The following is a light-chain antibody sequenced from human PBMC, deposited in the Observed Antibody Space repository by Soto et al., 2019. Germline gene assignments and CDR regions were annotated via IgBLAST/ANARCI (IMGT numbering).Light chain of an antibody. CDR3: QRANSLPLP. J-gene: IGKJ4*01. V-gene: IGKV1D-12*01. Sequence: DIQMTQSPSSVSASVGDRVTITCRASQGISSWLAWDQQEPGKAPKLLIYAASSLQSGVPSRFSGRGSGTDLPLAISSQQSEDFATFQCQRANSLPLPFGGGTKVEIK. CDR1: QGISSW. CDR2: AAS.